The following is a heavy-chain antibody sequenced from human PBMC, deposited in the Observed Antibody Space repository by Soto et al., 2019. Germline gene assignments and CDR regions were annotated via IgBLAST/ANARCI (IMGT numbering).Heavy chain of an antibody. CDR3: ARTLDYGHMDV. Sequence: SETLSLTCAVVGKSFSGHYWSWIRQPPGKELEWIGKINRNGSTKYNPSLKSRLTISVDTSKNQFSLKLSSVAASDTAVYYCARTLDYGHMDVWGKGTTVTVSS. V-gene: IGHV4-34*01. J-gene: IGHJ6*03. CDR1: GKSFSGHY. D-gene: IGHD3-16*01. CDR2: INRNGST.